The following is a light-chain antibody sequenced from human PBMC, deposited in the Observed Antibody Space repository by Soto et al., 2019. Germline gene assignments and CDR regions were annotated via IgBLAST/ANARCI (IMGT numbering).Light chain of an antibody. V-gene: IGKV3-15*01. CDR3: QQYNKWPPRT. J-gene: IGKJ1*01. Sequence: EIVRTQSPATLSVSPGERATLSCRASQSVSSNLAWYQQKPGQAPRLLIYGASTRATGIPARFSGSGSGAECTITISSLQSEDFAVYYCQQYNKWPPRTFGQGTKVEIK. CDR2: GAS. CDR1: QSVSSN.